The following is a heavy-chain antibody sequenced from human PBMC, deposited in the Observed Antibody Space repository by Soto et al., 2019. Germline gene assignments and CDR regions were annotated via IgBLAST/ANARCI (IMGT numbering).Heavy chain of an antibody. CDR3: ARDIVVVVAATHPYGMDV. D-gene: IGHD2-15*01. V-gene: IGHV4-30-4*01. CDR2: IYYSGST. Sequence: QVQLQESGPGLVKPSQTLSLTCTVSGGSISSGDYYWSWIRQPPGKGLEWIGYIYYSGSTYYNPSLKSRVTISVDTSKNQFSLKLSSVTAADTAVYYCARDIVVVVAATHPYGMDVWGQGTTVTVSS. CDR1: GGSISSGDYY. J-gene: IGHJ6*02.